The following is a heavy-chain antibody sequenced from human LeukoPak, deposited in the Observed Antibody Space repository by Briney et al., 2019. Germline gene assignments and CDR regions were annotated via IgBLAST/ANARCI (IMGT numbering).Heavy chain of an antibody. CDR3: ATVNYYDSSGPLDY. V-gene: IGHV1-24*01. CDR2: FDPEDGET. D-gene: IGHD3-22*01. Sequence: ASVKVSCKVSGYTLTELSMHWVRQAPGKGLEWMGGFDPEDGETIYAQKFQGRVTMTEDTSTDTAYMELSSLRSEDTAVYYCATVNYYDSSGPLDYWGQGTLVTVSS. CDR1: GYTLTELS. J-gene: IGHJ4*02.